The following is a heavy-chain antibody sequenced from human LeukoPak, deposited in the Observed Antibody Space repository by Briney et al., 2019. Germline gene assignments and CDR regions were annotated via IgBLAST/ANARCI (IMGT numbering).Heavy chain of an antibody. CDR3: ARGISYDPYDY. D-gene: IGHD3-3*01. CDR2: IYYSGST. J-gene: IGHJ4*02. CDR1: GFTFSSYW. Sequence: GSLRLSCAASGFTFSSYWMSWVRQPPGKGLEWIGSIYYSGSTYYNPSLRSRVTISVDTSKNQYSLKLTSVTAADTAVYYCARGISYDPYDYWGQGTLVTVSS. V-gene: IGHV4-39*07.